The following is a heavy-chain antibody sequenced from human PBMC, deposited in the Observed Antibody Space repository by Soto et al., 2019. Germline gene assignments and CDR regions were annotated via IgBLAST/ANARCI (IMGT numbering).Heavy chain of an antibody. D-gene: IGHD3-22*01. CDR2: IYYSGST. CDR1: GGSISSSSYY. CDR3: ARQKFYYDSSGYYYPGTLDH. V-gene: IGHV4-39*01. Sequence: PSETLSLSCTVSGGSISSSSYYWGWIRQPPGKGLEWIGSIYYSGSTYYNPSLKSRVTISVDTSKNQFSLKLSSVTAADTAVYYCARQKFYYDSSGYYYPGTLDHWGQGPLVTFSS. J-gene: IGHJ4*02.